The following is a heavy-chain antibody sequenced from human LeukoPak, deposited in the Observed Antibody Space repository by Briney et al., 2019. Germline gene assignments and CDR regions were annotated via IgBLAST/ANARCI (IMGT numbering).Heavy chain of an antibody. CDR1: LFTFSSYS. Sequence: PGGSLRLSCAASLFTFSSYSVYGVRQAPDRGLEGVAVISPDGKNKFYADSVKGRFTISRDNYKTTSYLEMNSLRADDTAVYYCARAQEGSHWGQGTLVTVSS. CDR2: ISPDGKNK. V-gene: IGHV3-30*04. J-gene: IGHJ4*02. CDR3: ARAQEGSH. D-gene: IGHD3-10*01.